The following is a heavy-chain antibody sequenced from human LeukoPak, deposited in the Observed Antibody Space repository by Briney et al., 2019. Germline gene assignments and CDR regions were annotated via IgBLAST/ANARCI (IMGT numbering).Heavy chain of an antibody. CDR3: ASHSSGWSGAFDI. J-gene: IGHJ3*02. CDR1: GGSITTYY. CDR2: INYSGIT. V-gene: IGHV4-59*01. D-gene: IGHD6-19*01. Sequence: SETLSLTCTVSGGSITTYYWTWIRQTPGKGLEWIGYINYSGITNYNPSLKSRITISIDTSKKQISLKLSSVTAADTAMYYCASHSSGWSGAFDIWGQGTMVTVSS.